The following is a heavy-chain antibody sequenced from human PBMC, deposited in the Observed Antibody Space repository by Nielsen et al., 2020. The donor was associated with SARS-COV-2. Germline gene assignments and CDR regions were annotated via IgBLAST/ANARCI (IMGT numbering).Heavy chain of an antibody. CDR2: INPNSGGT. D-gene: IGHD3-16*01. CDR1: GYTFTGYY. V-gene: IGHV1-2*02. J-gene: IGHJ6*02. Sequence: ASVKVPCKASGYTFTGYYMHWVRQAPGQGLEWMGWINPNSGGTNYAQKFQGRVSMTRDTSISTAYMELSRLRSDDTAVYYCARTRVMADNEEVYYYYAMDVWGQGTTVTVSS. CDR3: ARTRVMADNEEVYYYYAMDV.